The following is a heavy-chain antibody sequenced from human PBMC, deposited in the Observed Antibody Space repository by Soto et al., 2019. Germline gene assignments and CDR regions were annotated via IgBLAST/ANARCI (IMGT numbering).Heavy chain of an antibody. CDR2: SRDKPQGYST. CDR1: GFTLSDHY. J-gene: IGHJ4*02. V-gene: IGHV3-72*01. CDR3: ALALGPTTGLDY. D-gene: IGHD1-26*01. Sequence: EVQLVESGGGLVQPGGSLRLSCAGSGFTLSDHYIDWVRQAPGKGLEWVGRSRDKPQGYSTAYAASVKGRFTTSRDESKNSAYLQMNSLKTEDTAVYYCALALGPTTGLDYWGQGTLVTVSS.